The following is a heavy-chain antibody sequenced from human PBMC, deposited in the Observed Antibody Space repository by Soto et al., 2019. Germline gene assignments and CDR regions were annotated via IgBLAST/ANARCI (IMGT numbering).Heavy chain of an antibody. CDR3: AHLKRGDSYGPGAWYYGMDV. CDR1: GFSLSTSGVG. CDR2: IYWDDDK. Sequence: QITLKESGPTLVKPTQTLTLTCTFSGFSLSTSGVGVGWIRQPPGKALEWLALIYWDDDKRYSPSLKSRLTIPKDTSQNQTVPXMTNMDPVDTATYYCAHLKRGDSYGPGAWYYGMDVWGQGTTVTVSS. D-gene: IGHD5-18*01. V-gene: IGHV2-5*02. J-gene: IGHJ6*02.